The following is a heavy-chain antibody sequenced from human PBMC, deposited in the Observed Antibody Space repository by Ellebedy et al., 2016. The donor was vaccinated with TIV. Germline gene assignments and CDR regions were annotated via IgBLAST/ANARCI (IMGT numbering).Heavy chain of an antibody. J-gene: IGHJ3*02. Sequence: GESLKISCKGSGYSFTNYWIGWVRQMPGRGLEWMVFIYPGDSTTTYSPSFQGQVTISADMSSSTAYLQWSRLKASDTAMYYCARLHGGPGALDIWGQGTMVTVSS. V-gene: IGHV5-51*01. D-gene: IGHD6-25*01. CDR3: ARLHGGPGALDI. CDR1: GYSFTNYW. CDR2: IYPGDSTT.